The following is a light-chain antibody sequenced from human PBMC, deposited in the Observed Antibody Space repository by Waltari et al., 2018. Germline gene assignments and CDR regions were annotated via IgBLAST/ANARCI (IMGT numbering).Light chain of an antibody. CDR2: DAS. CDR3: QKYVSLPAT. Sequence: IVLTQSPGTLSLSPGERATLSCRASQSVGKSLAWYQQKPGQAPRLLIYDASSRATGIPDRLSGSGFGTDFSLTISRLEPEDFAVYYCQKYVSLPATFGQGTKVEIK. V-gene: IGKV3-20*01. CDR1: QSVGKS. J-gene: IGKJ1*01.